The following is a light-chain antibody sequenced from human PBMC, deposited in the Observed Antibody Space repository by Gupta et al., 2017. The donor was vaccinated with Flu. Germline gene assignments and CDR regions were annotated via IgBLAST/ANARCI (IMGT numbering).Light chain of an antibody. Sequence: PGQSITISCTGTSDVGSYNLVSWYQQHPVKAPKLMIYEGSKRPSGVSNRFSGSKSGNTASLTISGLQAEDEADYYCCSYAGSVVFGGGTKLTVL. CDR3: CSYAGSVV. CDR2: EGS. V-gene: IGLV2-23*01. J-gene: IGLJ2*01. CDR1: SDVGSYNL.